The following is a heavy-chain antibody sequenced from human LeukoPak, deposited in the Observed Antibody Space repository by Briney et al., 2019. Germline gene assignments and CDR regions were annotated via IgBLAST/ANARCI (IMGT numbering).Heavy chain of an antibody. CDR1: GFTFSTYI. J-gene: IGHJ4*02. Sequence: PGGTLRLSCAASGFTFSTYIMNWVRQAPGKGLEWVSSISGSSGHIYYAGSVKGRFTISRDNAKNALYLQMNSLRAEDTAVYYCARVGGVAGRAIDYWGQGTLVTVSS. D-gene: IGHD3-3*01. V-gene: IGHV3-21*01. CDR3: ARVGGVAGRAIDY. CDR2: ISGSSGHI.